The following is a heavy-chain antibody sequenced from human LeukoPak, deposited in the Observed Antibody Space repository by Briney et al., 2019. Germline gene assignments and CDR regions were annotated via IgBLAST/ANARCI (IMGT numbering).Heavy chain of an antibody. CDR1: GGSISSGGYS. CDR2: IYHSGST. V-gene: IGHV4-30-2*01. D-gene: IGHD5-18*01. J-gene: IGHJ4*02. CDR3: ARGLRGYSYDPYYFDY. Sequence: SETLSLTCAVSGGSISSGGYSWSWIRQPPGKGLEWIGYIYHSGSTYYNPSLKSRVTISVDRSKNQFPLKLSSVTAADTAVYYCARGLRGYSYDPYYFDYWGQGTLVTVSS.